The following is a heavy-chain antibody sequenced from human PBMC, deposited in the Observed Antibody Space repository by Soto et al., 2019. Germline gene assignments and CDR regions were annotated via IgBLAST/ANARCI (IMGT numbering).Heavy chain of an antibody. J-gene: IGHJ6*02. CDR3: ARGFGSGSYFDYYYYYGMDV. D-gene: IGHD3-10*01. Sequence: ASVKVSCKASGYTFTSYYMHWVRQAPGQGLEWMGIINPSGGSTSYAQKFQGRVTMTRDTSTSTVYMELSSLRSEDTAVYYCARGFGSGSYFDYYYYYGMDVWGQGNKVTVSS. CDR2: INPSGGST. CDR1: GYTFTSYY. V-gene: IGHV1-46*01.